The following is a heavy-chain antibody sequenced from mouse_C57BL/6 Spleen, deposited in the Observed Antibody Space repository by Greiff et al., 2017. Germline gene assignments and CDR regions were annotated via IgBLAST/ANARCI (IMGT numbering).Heavy chain of an antibody. CDR2: ISDGGSYT. Sequence: EVQLQQSGGGLVKPGGSLKLSCAASGFTFSSYAMSWVRQTPEKRLEWVATISDGGSYTYYPDNVKGRFTISRDNAKNNLYLQMSHLKSEDTAMYYCARDKKLGEYAMDYWGQGTSVTVSS. J-gene: IGHJ4*01. CDR3: ARDKKLGEYAMDY. V-gene: IGHV5-4*01. D-gene: IGHD1-3*01. CDR1: GFTFSSYA.